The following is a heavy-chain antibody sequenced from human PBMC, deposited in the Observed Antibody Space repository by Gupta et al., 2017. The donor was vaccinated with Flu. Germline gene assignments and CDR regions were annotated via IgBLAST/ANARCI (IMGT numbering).Heavy chain of an antibody. CDR3: AKRKYESNGGLDY. D-gene: IGHD3-22*01. CDR2: LNANGNTT. J-gene: IGHJ4*02. Sequence: RQAQGQGLEWLSFLNANGNTTTHAQTAEERFTISSDNSTNTISMQMSSLRAEDTAIYYCAKRKYESNGGLDYWGQGTLVTVSS. V-gene: IGHV3-23*01.